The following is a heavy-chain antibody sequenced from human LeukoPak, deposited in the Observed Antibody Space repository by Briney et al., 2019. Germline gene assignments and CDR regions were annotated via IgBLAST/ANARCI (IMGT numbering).Heavy chain of an antibody. D-gene: IGHD2-2*01. V-gene: IGHV1-69*01. Sequence: GSSVKVSCKASGGTFTSHGISWVRQAPGQGLEWMGGIIPMFGTTKYAQKFQGRVTITADQSTRTAYMEMSSLRSEDTALYYCSTVGSSASDPYDYWGQGTLVTVSS. CDR1: GGTFTSHG. J-gene: IGHJ4*02. CDR3: STVGSSASDPYDY. CDR2: IIPMFGTT.